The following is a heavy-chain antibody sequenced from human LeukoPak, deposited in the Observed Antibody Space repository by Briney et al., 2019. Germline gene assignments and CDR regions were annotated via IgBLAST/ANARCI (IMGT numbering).Heavy chain of an antibody. Sequence: ASVKVSCKASGYTFTSYGISWMRQAPGQGLEWMGWTSAYNGNTNYAQKLQGRVTMTTDTSTSTAYMELRSLRSDDTAVYYCARHDSSGLAGNWFDPWGQGTLVTVSS. V-gene: IGHV1-18*01. CDR3: ARHDSSGLAGNWFDP. J-gene: IGHJ5*02. CDR1: GYTFTSYG. D-gene: IGHD3-22*01. CDR2: TSAYNGNT.